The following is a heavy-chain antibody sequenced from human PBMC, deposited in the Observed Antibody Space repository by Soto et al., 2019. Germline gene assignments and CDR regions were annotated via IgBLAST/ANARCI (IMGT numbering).Heavy chain of an antibody. CDR2: ISAYNGNT. Sequence: SVKVSFKASGYTFRSYGISWVRQAPGQGLEWMGWISAYNGNTNYAQKLQGRVTMTTDTSTSTAYMELRSLRSDDTAVYYCAREKYYYDSSGKNRFDYWGQGTLVTVSS. J-gene: IGHJ4*02. CDR1: GYTFRSYG. CDR3: AREKYYYDSSGKNRFDY. V-gene: IGHV1-18*01. D-gene: IGHD3-22*01.